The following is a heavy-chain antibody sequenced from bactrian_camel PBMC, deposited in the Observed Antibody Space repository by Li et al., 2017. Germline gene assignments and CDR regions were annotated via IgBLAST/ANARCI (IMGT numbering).Heavy chain of an antibody. CDR1: GFIFSSRY. J-gene: IGHJ4*01. CDR3: ARWNQLKN. V-gene: IGHV3-2*01. D-gene: IGHD1*01. Sequence: HVQLVESGGGLVQPGGSLRLSCAASGFIFSSRYMTWVRQAPGKGLEWVSSITSDGTNTYYKDAVKGRFTISRDNAKNTVYLQMNSLKSEDTALYYCARWNQLKNWGQGTQVTVS. CDR2: ITSDGTNT.